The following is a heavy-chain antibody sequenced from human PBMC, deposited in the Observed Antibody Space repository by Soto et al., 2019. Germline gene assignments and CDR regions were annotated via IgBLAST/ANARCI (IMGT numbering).Heavy chain of an antibody. CDR2: ISGSGDNT. Sequence: GGSLRLSCAASGFIFSTYSMNWVRQAPGKGLEWVSAISGSGDNTYYADSVKGRFTISRDNSKNTLFVQMNSLRVEDTAVYYCAKSPYAAGSFSPSALDYWGQGTLVTVSS. CDR1: GFIFSTYS. CDR3: AKSPYAAGSFSPSALDY. J-gene: IGHJ4*02. D-gene: IGHD3-10*01. V-gene: IGHV3-23*01.